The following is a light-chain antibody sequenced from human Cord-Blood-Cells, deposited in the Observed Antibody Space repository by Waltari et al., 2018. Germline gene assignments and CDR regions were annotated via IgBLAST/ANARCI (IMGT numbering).Light chain of an antibody. V-gene: IGLV2-23*01. CDR3: CSYAGSSTFVV. CDR2: EGS. J-gene: IGLJ2*01. CDR1: RSDVGSYNL. Sequence: QSALTQPASVSGPPGQSITISCTGPRSDVGSYNLVSWYQQHPGKALNLMIYEGSKRPSGVSNRFSGSKSGNTASLTIAGLQAEDEADYYCCSYAGSSTFVVFGGGTKLTVL.